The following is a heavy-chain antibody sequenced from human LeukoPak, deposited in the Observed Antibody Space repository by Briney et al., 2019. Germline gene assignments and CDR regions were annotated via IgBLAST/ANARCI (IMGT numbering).Heavy chain of an antibody. V-gene: IGHV3-66*04. CDR2: IYSGGTT. CDR1: GFTFSSYS. D-gene: IGHD3-22*01. CDR3: ARHDSWAGWFDP. J-gene: IGHJ5*02. Sequence: GGSLRLSCAASGFTFSSYSMNWVRQAPGKGLEWVSVIYSGGTTYSADSVKGRFTISRDNSKNTLYLQMNSLRAEDTAVYYCARHDSWAGWFDPWGQGTLVTVSS.